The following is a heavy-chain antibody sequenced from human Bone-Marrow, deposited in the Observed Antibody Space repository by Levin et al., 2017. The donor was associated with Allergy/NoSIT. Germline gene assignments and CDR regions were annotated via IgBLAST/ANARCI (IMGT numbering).Heavy chain of an antibody. D-gene: IGHD2-2*01. CDR1: GASISSFY. J-gene: IGHJ5*01. CDR2: IYYSGST. Sequence: SETLSLTCTVSGASISSFYWSWIRQPPGKGLEWIGYIYYSGSTNYSPSLKSRVSMSADMSRNQAYLTMSYVTAADTAVYYCARQAVPAAMNGFDSWGQGTLVTVSS. V-gene: IGHV4-59*08. CDR3: ARQAVPAAMNGFDS.